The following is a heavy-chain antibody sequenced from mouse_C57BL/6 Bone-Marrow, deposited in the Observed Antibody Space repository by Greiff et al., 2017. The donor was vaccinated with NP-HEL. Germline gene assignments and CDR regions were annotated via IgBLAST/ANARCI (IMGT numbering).Heavy chain of an antibody. Sequence: EVQLQQSGPELVKPGASVKISCKASGYTFTDYYMNWVKQSHGKSLEWIGDINPNNGGTSYNQKFKGKATLTVDKSSSTAYMELRSLTSEDSAVYYCARCPTAQATDYWGQGTTLTVSS. CDR1: GYTFTDYY. V-gene: IGHV1-26*01. D-gene: IGHD3-2*02. J-gene: IGHJ2*01. CDR2: INPNNGGT. CDR3: ARCPTAQATDY.